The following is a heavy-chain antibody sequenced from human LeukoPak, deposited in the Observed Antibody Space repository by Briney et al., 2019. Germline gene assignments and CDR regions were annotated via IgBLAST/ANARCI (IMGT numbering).Heavy chain of an antibody. V-gene: IGHV1-2*02. CDR3: ARDLVAAAGIGPLAY. CDR1: GYTFTGYY. J-gene: IGHJ4*02. Sequence: GASVKVSCKASGYTFTGYYMHWVRQAPGQGLEWMGWINPNSGGTNYAQKFQGRVTMTRDTSITTAYMELSRLRSADTAVYYCARDLVAAAGIGPLAYWGQGTLVTVSS. CDR2: INPNSGGT. D-gene: IGHD6-13*01.